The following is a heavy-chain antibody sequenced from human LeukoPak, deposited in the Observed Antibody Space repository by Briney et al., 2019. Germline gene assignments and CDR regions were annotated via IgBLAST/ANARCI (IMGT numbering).Heavy chain of an antibody. D-gene: IGHD6-13*01. CDR2: ISSDGSTD. Sequence: GGSLRLSCAASGFPFRNYGMHWVRQAPGKGLEWVAVISSDGSTDYFADSVQGRFTISRDNSKNTLYLQMSSLRPEDTAVYYCAKEGAAGGKMQFCFDYWGQGTLVTVSS. J-gene: IGHJ4*02. CDR1: GFPFRNYG. V-gene: IGHV3-30*18. CDR3: AKEGAAGGKMQFCFDY.